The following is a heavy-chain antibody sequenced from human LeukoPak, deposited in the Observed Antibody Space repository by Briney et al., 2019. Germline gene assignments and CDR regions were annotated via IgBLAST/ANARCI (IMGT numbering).Heavy chain of an antibody. CDR1: GFTFSCYG. V-gene: IGHV3-30*18. CDR2: ISYDGSNK. Sequence: GGSLRLSCAASGFTFSCYGMNWVRQAPGKGLEWVAVISYDGSNKYYADSVKGRFTISRNNSKHTLYLQMNSLRAEDTAVYYCAKDAHYYDSSGYSDHYYYYGMDVWGQGTTVTVSS. CDR3: AKDAHYYDSSGYSDHYYYYGMDV. D-gene: IGHD3-22*01. J-gene: IGHJ6*02.